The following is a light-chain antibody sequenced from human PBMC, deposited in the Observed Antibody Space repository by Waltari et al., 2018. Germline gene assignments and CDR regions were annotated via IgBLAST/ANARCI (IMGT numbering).Light chain of an antibody. CDR2: WAS. Sequence: SVLYSSNNKNYLAWYQQKPGQPPKLLIYWASTRESGVPDRFSGSVSGTDFTLTIGSLQAEDVAVYYCQHYYSPPWTFGQGTKVEIK. CDR1: SVLYSSNNKNY. V-gene: IGKV4-1*01. J-gene: IGKJ1*01. CDR3: QHYYSPPWT.